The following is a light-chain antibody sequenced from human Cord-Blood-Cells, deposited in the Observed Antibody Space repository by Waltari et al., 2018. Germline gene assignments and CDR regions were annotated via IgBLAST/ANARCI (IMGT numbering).Light chain of an antibody. CDR3: QQYNSYRT. CDR2: DAS. Sequence: DIQMTQSPSTRSASVGDRVTITCRASQSISSWLAWYQQKPGKAPKLLIYDASSLESGVPSRFSGSGSGTEFTLTISSLQPDDFATYYCQQYNSYRTFGQGP. J-gene: IGKJ1*01. CDR1: QSISSW. V-gene: IGKV1-5*01.